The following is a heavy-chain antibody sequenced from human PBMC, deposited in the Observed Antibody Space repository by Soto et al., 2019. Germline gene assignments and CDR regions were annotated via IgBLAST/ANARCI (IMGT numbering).Heavy chain of an antibody. V-gene: IGHV1-69*01. Sequence: QVQLVQSGAEVKKPGSSVKVSCKASGGTFSSYAISWVRQAPGQGLEWMGGIIPIFGTANYAQKFQGRVTITADESTSTAYMELSSLRSEDTAVYYCASGARYCSSTSCYSYGMDVWGQGTTVTVSS. CDR1: GGTFSSYA. CDR2: IIPIFGTA. CDR3: ASGARYCSSTSCYSYGMDV. D-gene: IGHD2-2*01. J-gene: IGHJ6*02.